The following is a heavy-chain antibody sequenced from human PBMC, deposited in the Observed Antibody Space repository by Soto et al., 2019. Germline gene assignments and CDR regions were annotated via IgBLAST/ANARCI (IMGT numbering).Heavy chain of an antibody. Sequence: QLQLVQSGAEVEKPGASVKVSWKASGYTFVSYGISWVRQAPGQGLEWMGWISPYNGNTKYTQKFQGRVTITADTSTSTAYLELRSLRSDDTAVYYCARDRARWLQVGSDYWGQGALVTVSS. V-gene: IGHV1-18*01. CDR3: ARDRARWLQVGSDY. J-gene: IGHJ4*02. CDR1: GYTFVSYG. D-gene: IGHD5-12*01. CDR2: ISPYNGNT.